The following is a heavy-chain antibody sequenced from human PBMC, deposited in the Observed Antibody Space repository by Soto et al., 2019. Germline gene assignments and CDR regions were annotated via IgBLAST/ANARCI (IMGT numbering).Heavy chain of an antibody. D-gene: IGHD2-2*01. CDR1: GFTFSDYY. CDR3: AKDSCRNTTCAADY. CDR2: VSSSSSYV. V-gene: IGHV3-11*06. J-gene: IGHJ4*02. Sequence: PGGSLRLSCAASGFTFSDYYMAWIRQAPGKGLEWLAYVSSSSSYVNYADSVKGRYTISRDNAKNSLTLQMNSLRAEDTAVYYCAKDSCRNTTCAADYWGQGTLVTVSS.